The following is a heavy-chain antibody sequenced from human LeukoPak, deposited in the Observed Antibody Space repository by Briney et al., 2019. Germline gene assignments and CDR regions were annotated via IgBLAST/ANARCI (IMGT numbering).Heavy chain of an antibody. CDR1: GGSISSYY. D-gene: IGHD3-22*01. CDR3: ARERLEYYYDSSGYRPHYYYYYMDV. CDR2: ICTSGST. V-gene: IGHV4-4*07. J-gene: IGHJ6*03. Sequence: PSETLSLTCTVSGGSISSYYWSWIRQPAGKGLEWIGRICTSGSTNYNPSLKSRVTMSVDTSKNQFSLKLSSVTAADTAVYYCARERLEYYYDSSGYRPHYYYYYMDVWGKGTTVTVSS.